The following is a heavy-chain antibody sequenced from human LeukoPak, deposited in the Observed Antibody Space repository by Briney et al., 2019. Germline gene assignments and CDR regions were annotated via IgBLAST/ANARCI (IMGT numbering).Heavy chain of an antibody. CDR3: ARGLAAGDY. CDR1: GYTFVNYY. J-gene: IGHJ4*02. V-gene: IGHV1-46*01. D-gene: IGHD6-13*01. CDR2: INPTGGGT. Sequence: ASVKVSCKASGYTFVNYYIHWVRQAPGQGLEWMGIINPTGGGTNYAQKFQGRVILTRDTSTSTVYMELSGLLSEDTAVYFCARGLAAGDYWGQGTLVTVSS.